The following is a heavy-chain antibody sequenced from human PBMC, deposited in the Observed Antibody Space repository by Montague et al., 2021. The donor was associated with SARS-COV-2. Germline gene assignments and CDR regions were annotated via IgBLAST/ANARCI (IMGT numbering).Heavy chain of an antibody. CDR3: ARWDPQTLTLIGLRGKSASDY. Sequence: SETLSLTCAVYGGSFSGYYWTWIRQPPGKGLEWIAEINHSGTTNYNFNPSLRSRVTISVDTSKSQFSLKLSSETAADTGVYYCARWDPQTLTLIGLRGKSASDYWGQGTLVTVSS. CDR1: GGSFSGYY. D-gene: IGHD4-23*01. J-gene: IGHJ4*02. CDR2: INHSGTT. V-gene: IGHV4-34*01.